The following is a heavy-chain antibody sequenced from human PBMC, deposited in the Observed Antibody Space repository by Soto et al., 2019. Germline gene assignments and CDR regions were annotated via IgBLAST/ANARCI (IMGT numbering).Heavy chain of an antibody. D-gene: IGHD2-15*01. Sequence: GGSLRLSCAASGFTFSSYWMHWVRQAPGKGLVWVSRINSDGSSTSYADSVKGRFTISRDNAKKTLYLQMNSLRAEDTAVYYFARDQGYCSGGSCYVAGYWGQGTLVTVSS. CDR1: GFTFSSYW. J-gene: IGHJ4*02. CDR3: ARDQGYCSGGSCYVAGY. CDR2: INSDGSST. V-gene: IGHV3-74*01.